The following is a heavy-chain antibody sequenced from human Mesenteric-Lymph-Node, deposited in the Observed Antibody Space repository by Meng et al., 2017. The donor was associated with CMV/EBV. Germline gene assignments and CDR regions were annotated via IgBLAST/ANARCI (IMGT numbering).Heavy chain of an antibody. J-gene: IGHJ4*02. Sequence: QITLKESGPTLVKPTQTLTLPCTFSGFSPSTSGVGVGWIRQSPGKALEWLALIYWDDDKRYSPSLKSRLTITKDTSKNQVVLTMTNMDPVDTATYYCAHSSGIAAAGPFYFDYWGQGTLVTVSS. CDR3: AHSSGIAAAGPFYFDY. CDR2: IYWDDDK. D-gene: IGHD6-13*01. V-gene: IGHV2-5*02. CDR1: GFSPSTSGVG.